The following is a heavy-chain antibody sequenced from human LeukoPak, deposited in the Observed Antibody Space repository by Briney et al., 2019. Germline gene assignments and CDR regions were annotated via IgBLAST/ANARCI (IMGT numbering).Heavy chain of an antibody. D-gene: IGHD6-13*01. J-gene: IGHJ6*03. Sequence: SETLSLTCAVYGGSFSGYYWSWIRQPPGKGLEWIGEINHSGSTNYNPSLKSRVTISVDTSKHQFSLKPSSVTAADTAVYYCARHAGIAAAGHYYYYYYMDVWGKGTTVTISS. CDR2: INHSGST. CDR1: GGSFSGYY. V-gene: IGHV4-34*01. CDR3: ARHAGIAAAGHYYYYYYMDV.